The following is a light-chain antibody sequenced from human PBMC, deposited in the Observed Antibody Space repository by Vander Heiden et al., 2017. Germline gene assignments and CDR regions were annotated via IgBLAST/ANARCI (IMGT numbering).Light chain of an antibody. Sequence: AIQLTQSPSSLSASVGDRVTITCRASQGISSALAWYQQKPGKAPKLLIYDASSLESGVPSRFSGSGSGTDFTLTISSLQPEDFATYYCQLFNSYPRTFGQGTRLEIK. V-gene: IGKV1-13*02. J-gene: IGKJ5*01. CDR2: DAS. CDR3: QLFNSYPRT. CDR1: QGISSA.